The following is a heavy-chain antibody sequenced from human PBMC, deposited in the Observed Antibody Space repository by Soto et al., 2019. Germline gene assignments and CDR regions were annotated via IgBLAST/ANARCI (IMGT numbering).Heavy chain of an antibody. CDR1: GGSITSDTFY. CDR3: AKRTYGSGND. Sequence: SGPGLVKPSETLSLTCTVSGGSITSDTFYWGWIRQPPGKGPEWIGIVYYSGTTYYNPSLKRRVTISVDTSKNQLSLKVTSVTAADTAVYYCAKRTYGSGNDWGQGTLVTVSS. CDR2: VYYSGTT. J-gene: IGHJ4*02. D-gene: IGHD3-10*01. V-gene: IGHV4-39*01.